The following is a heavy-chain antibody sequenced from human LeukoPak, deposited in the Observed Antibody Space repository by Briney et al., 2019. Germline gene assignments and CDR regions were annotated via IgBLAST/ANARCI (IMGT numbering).Heavy chain of an antibody. Sequence: GGSLRLSCAASGFTVSINYMSWVRQAPGKGLEWLSVIYIGGSTYYADSVKGRFTISRDNSKTTLYLQMNSLRAEDTAVYYCARSIPETYSSGWYHDYWGQGSLVTVSS. CDR1: GFTVSINY. CDR3: ARSIPETYSSGWYHDY. V-gene: IGHV3-53*01. CDR2: IYIGGST. D-gene: IGHD6-19*01. J-gene: IGHJ4*02.